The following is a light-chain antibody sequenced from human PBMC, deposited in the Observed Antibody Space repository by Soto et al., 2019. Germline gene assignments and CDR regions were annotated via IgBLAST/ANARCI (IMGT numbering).Light chain of an antibody. Sequence: DIQMTQSPSTLSASVGDRVTITCRASQSSDRWLAWYQQRPGRAPKLLIYDVANLETGVPSRFSGSGSETEFTLTISSLQPDDFAIYYCQQYNSYPLTFGGGTKVDIK. CDR2: DVA. J-gene: IGKJ4*01. V-gene: IGKV1-5*01. CDR3: QQYNSYPLT. CDR1: QSSDRW.